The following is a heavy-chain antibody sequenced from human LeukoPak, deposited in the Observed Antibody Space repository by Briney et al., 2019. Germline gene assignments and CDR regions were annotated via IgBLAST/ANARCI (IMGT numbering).Heavy chain of an antibody. Sequence: SETLSLTCTVSGGSISSGSYYWSWIRQPAGKGLEWIGRIYTSGSTNYNPSHKSRVTISVDTSKNQFSLKLSSVTAADTAVYYCARWVVVVPAAMGAFDIWGQGTMVTVSS. V-gene: IGHV4-61*02. CDR2: IYTSGST. D-gene: IGHD2-2*01. CDR1: GGSISSGSYY. J-gene: IGHJ3*02. CDR3: ARWVVVVPAAMGAFDI.